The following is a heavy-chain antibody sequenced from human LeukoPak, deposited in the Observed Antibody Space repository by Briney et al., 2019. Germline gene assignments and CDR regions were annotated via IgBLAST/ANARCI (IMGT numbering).Heavy chain of an antibody. V-gene: IGHV3-9*01. Sequence: GGSLRLSCAASGFTFRSYAMHWVRQAPGKGLEWVSGINWNSGSIGYADSVKGRFTISRDNAKNSLYLQMNSLRAEDTALYYCAKSYYYDSSGFMSHWGQGTLVTVSS. CDR1: GFTFRSYA. CDR3: AKSYYYDSSGFMSH. D-gene: IGHD3-22*01. J-gene: IGHJ4*02. CDR2: INWNSGSI.